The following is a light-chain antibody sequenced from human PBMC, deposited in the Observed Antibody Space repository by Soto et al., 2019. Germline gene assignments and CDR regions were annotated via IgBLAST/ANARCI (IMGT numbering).Light chain of an antibody. CDR3: QQYGSSPRT. V-gene: IGKV3-20*01. J-gene: IGKJ1*01. CDR2: GAS. Sequence: EIGWTQSPGTLSLTPGERATLSCRASQSVSSSYLAWYQQKPGQAPRLLIYGASSRATGIPDRFSGSGSGTDFSLTISRLEPEDFAVYYCQQYGSSPRTFRQVTKVDIK. CDR1: QSVSSSY.